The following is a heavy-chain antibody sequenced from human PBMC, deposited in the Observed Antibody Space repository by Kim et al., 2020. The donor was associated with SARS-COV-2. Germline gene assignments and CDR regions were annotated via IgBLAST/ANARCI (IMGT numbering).Heavy chain of an antibody. Sequence: GGSLRLSCAASGFTFSSYSMNWVRQAPGKGLEWVSSISSSSSYIYYADSVKGRFTISRDNAKNSLYLQMNSLRAEDTAVYYCARPSSYSGYDYRLFSYYYYGMDVWGQGTTVTVSS. V-gene: IGHV3-21*01. CDR2: ISSSSSYI. CDR1: GFTFSSYS. J-gene: IGHJ6*02. CDR3: ARPSSYSGYDYRLFSYYYYGMDV. D-gene: IGHD5-12*01.